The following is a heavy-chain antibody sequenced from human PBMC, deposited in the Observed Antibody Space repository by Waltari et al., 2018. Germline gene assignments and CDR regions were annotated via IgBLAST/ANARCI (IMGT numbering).Heavy chain of an antibody. CDR1: GFIVGSPY. V-gene: IGHV3-53*03. D-gene: IGHD5-18*01. J-gene: IGHJ4*02. CDR3: ARAGLGSPSQWLQLFDS. Sequence: EVQLVESGGGLIQLGGSLRLPCAAPGFIVGSPYMSWVRQAPGKGLEWVSVLHAGGATYYEDSVKGRFTISRDNSKNTLYLQMNNLRVEDTAVYFCARAGLGSPSQWLQLFDSWGQGTLVTVSS. CDR2: LHAGGAT.